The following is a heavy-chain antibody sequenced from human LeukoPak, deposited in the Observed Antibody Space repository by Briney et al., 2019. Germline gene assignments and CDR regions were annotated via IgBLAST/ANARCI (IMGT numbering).Heavy chain of an antibody. D-gene: IGHD6-6*01. CDR2: ITISSSYI. J-gene: IGHJ4*02. CDR3: ARGYSSSYYFDF. Sequence: GGSLRLSCAASGFFVSNNYMSWVRQAPGKGLECVSSITISSSYIYYADSVKGRFIISRDNAKNSLYLQMNSLRVEDTAVYYCARGYSSSYYFDFWGQGTLVTVSS. V-gene: IGHV3-21*01. CDR1: GFFVSNNY.